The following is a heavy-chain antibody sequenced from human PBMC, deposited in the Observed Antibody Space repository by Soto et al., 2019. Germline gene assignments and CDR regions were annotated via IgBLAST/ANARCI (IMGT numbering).Heavy chain of an antibody. CDR3: AKRRGEEGANSGAYNFYALDV. D-gene: IGHD5-12*01. V-gene: IGHV3-23*01. J-gene: IGHJ6*02. CDR2: FSGSGGTT. Sequence: GGSLRLSCAASGFNFNNYAMNWVRQAPGKGLEWVSCFSGSGGTTSYAQSVKGQFTISRDNSKKSLYLQLDSLRVEDTAMYYCAKRRGEEGANSGAYNFYALDVWGQGTTVTVSS. CDR1: GFNFNNYA.